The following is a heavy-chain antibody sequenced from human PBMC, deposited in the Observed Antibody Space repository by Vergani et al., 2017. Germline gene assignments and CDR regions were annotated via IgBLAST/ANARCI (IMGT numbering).Heavy chain of an antibody. J-gene: IGHJ4*02. CDR3: ARAWNETSAYYSMSRIYFDL. CDR2: IIPFFGTT. D-gene: IGHD3-22*01. V-gene: IGHV1-69*13. Sequence: QVQLVQSGAEVKKPGSSVKVSCKASGGPFKNSAFSWVRQVPGHGLEWLGRIIPFFGTTDYAQKFQGRFTNIADEYTKTVDMQVSNLRAEDTAVYYCARAWNETSAYYSMSRIYFDLWGQGTLVTVSS. CDR1: GGPFKNSA.